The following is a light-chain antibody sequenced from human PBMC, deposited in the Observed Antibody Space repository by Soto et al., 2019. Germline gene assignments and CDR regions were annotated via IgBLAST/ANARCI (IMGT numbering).Light chain of an antibody. J-gene: IGKJ4*01. CDR2: TAS. Sequence: DIQMTQSPSSLSAHVGDRVTIACRASQSIRIYLNWYQQKPGNAPMLLIHTASILQSGVPSRFRGSRSGTEFTLTISGLQPEDFASYYCQQSDKTPTFGGGTKVEMK. CDR1: QSIRIY. V-gene: IGKV1-39*01. CDR3: QQSDKTPT.